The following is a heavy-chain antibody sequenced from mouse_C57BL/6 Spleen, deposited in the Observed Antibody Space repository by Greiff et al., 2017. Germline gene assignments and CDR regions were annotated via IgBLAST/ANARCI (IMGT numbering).Heavy chain of an antibody. V-gene: IGHV5-9-1*02. J-gene: IGHJ2*01. CDR2: ISSGGDYI. Sequence: EVQGVESGEGLVKPGGSLKLSCAASGFTFSSYAMSWVRQTPEKRLEWVAYISSGGDYIYYADTVKGRFTISRDNARNTLYLPMSSLKSEDTAMYYCTRHDGYYGYFDYWGQGTTLTVSS. CDR3: TRHDGYYGYFDY. D-gene: IGHD2-3*01. CDR1: GFTFSSYA.